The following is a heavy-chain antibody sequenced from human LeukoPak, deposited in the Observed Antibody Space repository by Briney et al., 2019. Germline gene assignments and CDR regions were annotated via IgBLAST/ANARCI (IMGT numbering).Heavy chain of an antibody. CDR3: ARDSCGGECLDY. V-gene: IGHV3-33*01. J-gene: IGHJ4*02. CDR2: IWYDGSNK. D-gene: IGHD2-21*01. Sequence: PGGSLRLSCAASGFSFSSYGMHWVRQAPGQGLEWVAVIWYDGSNKYYADSVKGRFTISRDNSKNTLYLQMNSLRAEDTAVYYCARDSCGGECLDYWGQGTLVTVSS. CDR1: GFSFSSYG.